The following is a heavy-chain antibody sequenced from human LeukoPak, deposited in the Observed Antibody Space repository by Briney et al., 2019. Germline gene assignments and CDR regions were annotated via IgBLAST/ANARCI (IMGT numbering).Heavy chain of an antibody. D-gene: IGHD6-19*01. V-gene: IGHV4-34*01. CDR3: ARVREEQWLLYYYYYMDV. CDR2: INHSGST. J-gene: IGHJ6*03. CDR1: GGSFSGYY. Sequence: SETLSLTCAASGGSFSGYYWSWIRQPPGKGLEWIGEINHSGSTNYNPALKSRVTISVDTSKNQFSLKLSSVTAADTAVYYCARVREEQWLLYYYYYMDVWGKGTTVTISS.